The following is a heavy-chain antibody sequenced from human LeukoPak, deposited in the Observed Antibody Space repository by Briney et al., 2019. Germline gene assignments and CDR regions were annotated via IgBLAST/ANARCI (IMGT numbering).Heavy chain of an antibody. V-gene: IGHV4-31*03. CDR3: ARTSGTGTEFDY. CDR2: IYYSGST. CDR1: GGSISSGGCY. D-gene: IGHD1-1*01. Sequence: PSQTLSLTCTVSGGSISSGGCYWSWFRHHPGKGLEWIGYIYYSGSTYYNPSLKSRVTISVDTSKNQFSLKLSSVTAADTAVYYCARTSGTGTEFDYWGQGTLVTVSS. J-gene: IGHJ4*02.